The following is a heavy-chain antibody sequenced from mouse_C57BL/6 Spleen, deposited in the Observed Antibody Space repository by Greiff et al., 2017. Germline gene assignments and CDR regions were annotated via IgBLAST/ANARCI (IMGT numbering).Heavy chain of an antibody. CDR2: IDPNSGGT. J-gene: IGHJ4*01. CDR1: GYTFTSYW. V-gene: IGHV1-72*01. CDR3: ARSSNYDAMDY. D-gene: IGHD2-5*01. Sequence: QVQLQQPGAELVKPGASVKLSCKASGYTFTSYWMHWVKQRPGRGLGWIGRIDPNSGGTKYNEQFKGKATLTVDKPSSTAYMQLSSLTSEDSAVYYCARSSNYDAMDYWGQGTSVTVSS.